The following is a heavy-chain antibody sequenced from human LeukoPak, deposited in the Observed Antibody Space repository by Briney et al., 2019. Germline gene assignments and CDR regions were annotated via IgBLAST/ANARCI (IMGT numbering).Heavy chain of an antibody. J-gene: IGHJ3*02. CDR3: ARDDYDFWSGYSPASLDAFDI. CDR2: ISRSSSYI. Sequence: GGSLRLSCAASGFTFTTYAMSWVRQAPGKGLEWVSSISRSSSYIYYADSVKGRFTISRDNAKNSLYLQMNSLRAEDTAVYYCARDDYDFWSGYSPASLDAFDIWGQGTMVTVSS. V-gene: IGHV3-21*01. D-gene: IGHD3-3*01. CDR1: GFTFTTYA.